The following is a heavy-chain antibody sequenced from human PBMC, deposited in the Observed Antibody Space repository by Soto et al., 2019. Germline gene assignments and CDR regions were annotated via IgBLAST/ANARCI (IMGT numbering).Heavy chain of an antibody. CDR2: ISGSGGSP. CDR1: GFSFSTYT. CDR3: AKARCTTSNCYVPDY. J-gene: IGHJ4*02. V-gene: IGHV3-23*01. D-gene: IGHD2-8*01. Sequence: GGSLRLSCAASGFSFSTYTMSWVRRAPGKGLEWVSAISGSGGSPSYADSVQGRFTISRDNPKKTLYLQMNSLRAEDTAAYYCAKARCTTSNCYVPDYWGQGTLVTVSS.